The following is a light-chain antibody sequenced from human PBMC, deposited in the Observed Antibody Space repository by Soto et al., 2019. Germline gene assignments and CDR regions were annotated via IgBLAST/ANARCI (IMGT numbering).Light chain of an antibody. J-gene: IGKJ1*01. V-gene: IGKV1-5*03. CDR1: QSISTW. CDR3: QQYNTFSRT. CDR2: KAS. Sequence: DAQMTQSPSTLSASVGDRVTITCRASQSISTWLAWYQQKPGKAPKLLIYKASSLKSGVPSRFSGSGSATEFTLTISSLRPDDFATYYCQQYNTFSRTFGQGTKVEIK.